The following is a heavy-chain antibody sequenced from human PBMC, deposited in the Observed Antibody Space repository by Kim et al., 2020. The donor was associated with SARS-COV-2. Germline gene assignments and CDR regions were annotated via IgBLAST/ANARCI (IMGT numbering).Heavy chain of an antibody. Sequence: SVKVSCKASGGTFSSYTISWVRQAPGQGLEWMGRIIPILGIANYAQKFQGRVTITADKSTSTAYMELSSLRSEDTAVYYCARETTGYYLDYDYWGQGTLVTVSS. CDR3: ARETTGYYLDYDY. J-gene: IGHJ4*02. D-gene: IGHD3-9*01. CDR2: IIPILGIA. CDR1: GGTFSSYT. V-gene: IGHV1-69*04.